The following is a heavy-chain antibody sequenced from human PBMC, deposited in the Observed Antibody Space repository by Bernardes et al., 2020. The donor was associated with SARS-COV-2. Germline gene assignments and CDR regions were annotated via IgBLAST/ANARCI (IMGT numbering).Heavy chain of an antibody. Sequence: GGSLRLSCAAAGFTFSSYGMHWVRQAPGKGLEWVAVIWYDGSNKYYADSVKGRFTISRDNSKNTLYLQMNSLRAEDTAVYYCATDPAVAGPTYYFDYWGQGTLVTVSS. D-gene: IGHD6-19*01. V-gene: IGHV3-33*01. CDR3: ATDPAVAGPTYYFDY. J-gene: IGHJ4*02. CDR2: IWYDGSNK. CDR1: GFTFSSYG.